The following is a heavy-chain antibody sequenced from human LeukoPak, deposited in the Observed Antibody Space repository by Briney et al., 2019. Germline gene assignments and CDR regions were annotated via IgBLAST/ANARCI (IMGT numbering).Heavy chain of an antibody. J-gene: IGHJ3*02. CDR3: ARGHEGLRSYCSSTSCYAGGSAFDI. CDR2: INHSGST. V-gene: IGHV4-34*01. D-gene: IGHD2-2*01. Sequence: SETLSLTCAVYGGSFSGYYWSWIRQPPGKGLEWIGEINHSGSTNYNPSLKGRVTISVDTSKNQFSLKLSSVTAADTAVYYCARGHEGLRSYCSSTSCYAGGSAFDIWGQGTMVTVSS. CDR1: GGSFSGYY.